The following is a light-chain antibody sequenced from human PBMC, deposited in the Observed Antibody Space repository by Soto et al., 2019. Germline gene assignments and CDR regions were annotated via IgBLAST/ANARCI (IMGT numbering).Light chain of an antibody. CDR2: QVT. V-gene: IGLV2-14*01. CDR3: TSFSSSTSLYV. Sequence: ALTQPAAVSGSLGQSITISCTGTTRDIAGYNYISWYQQLPGKAPKLMIYQVTIRPSGISNRFSGSKSGNTASLTISGLQAEDEADYYCTSFSSSTSLYVFGTGTKVTVL. CDR1: TRDIAGYNY. J-gene: IGLJ1*01.